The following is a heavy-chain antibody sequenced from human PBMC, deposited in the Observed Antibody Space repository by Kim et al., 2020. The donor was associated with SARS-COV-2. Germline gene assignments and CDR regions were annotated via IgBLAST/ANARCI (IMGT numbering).Heavy chain of an antibody. CDR1: GFTFSSYG. D-gene: IGHD1-20*01. CDR3: AKPKTPSYNWNRFPFDY. CDR2: ISYDGSNK. V-gene: IGHV3-30*18. Sequence: GGSLRLSCAASGFTFSSYGMHWVRQAPGKGLEWVAVISYDGSNKYYADSVKGRFTISRDNSKNTLYLQMNSLRAEDTAVYYCAKPKTPSYNWNRFPFDYWGQGTLVTVSS. J-gene: IGHJ4*02.